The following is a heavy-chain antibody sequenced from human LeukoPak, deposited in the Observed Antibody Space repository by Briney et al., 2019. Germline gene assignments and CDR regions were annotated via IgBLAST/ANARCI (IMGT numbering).Heavy chain of an antibody. D-gene: IGHD2-15*01. CDR1: GGSFSGYY. V-gene: IGHV4-59*01. CDR3: ASFLRYCSGGSCYSLGTGY. Sequence: SETLSLTCAVYGGSFSGYYWSWIRQPPGKGLEWIGYIYYSGSTNYNPSLKSRVTISVDTSKNQFSLNLSSVTAADTAVYYCASFLRYCSGGSCYSLGTGYWGQGTLVTVSS. CDR2: IYYSGST. J-gene: IGHJ4*02.